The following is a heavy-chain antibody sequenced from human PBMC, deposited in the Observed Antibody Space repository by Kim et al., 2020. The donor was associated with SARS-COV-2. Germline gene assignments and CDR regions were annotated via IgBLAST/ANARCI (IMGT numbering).Heavy chain of an antibody. J-gene: IGHJ6*02. CDR3: ARSVYYYDSSGYPSHYYYYGMDV. CDR1: GGTFSSYA. D-gene: IGHD3-22*01. CDR2: IIPIFGTA. V-gene: IGHV1-69*13. Sequence: SVKVSCKASGGTFSSYAISWVRQAPGQGLEWMGGIIPIFGTANYAQKFQGRVTITADESTSTAYMELSSLRSEDTAVYYCARSVYYYDSSGYPSHYYYYGMDVWGQGTTVTVSS.